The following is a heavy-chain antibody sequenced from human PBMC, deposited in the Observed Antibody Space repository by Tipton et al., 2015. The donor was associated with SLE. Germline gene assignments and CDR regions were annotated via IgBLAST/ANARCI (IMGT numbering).Heavy chain of an antibody. CDR1: GGPISSHY. V-gene: IGHV4-59*11. Sequence: LRLSCTVSGGPISSHYWSWLRQPPGKGLAWIGDIYYSGSTNYNPSLKSRVTISVDTSKNQFSLKLSSVTAADTAVYYCAREATIFGVVRGWFDPWGQGTLVTVSS. J-gene: IGHJ5*02. CDR2: IYYSGST. D-gene: IGHD3-3*01. CDR3: AREATIFGVVRGWFDP.